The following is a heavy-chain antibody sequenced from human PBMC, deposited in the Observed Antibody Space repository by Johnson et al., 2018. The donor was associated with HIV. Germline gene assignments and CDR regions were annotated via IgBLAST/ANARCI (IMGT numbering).Heavy chain of an antibody. D-gene: IGHD3-10*02. CDR2: IKQDGSEK. J-gene: IGHJ3*02. CDR3: AKGAPPLGSPSWPDI. Sequence: EVQLVESGGGLVQPGGSLRLSCAASGFTFSSYWMSWVRQAPGKGLECVANIKQDGSEKYYVDSVKGRFTISRDNAKNSLYLQMNSLRAEDTAVYYCAKGAPPLGSPSWPDIWGQGTMVTVSS. V-gene: IGHV3-7*01. CDR1: GFTFSSYW.